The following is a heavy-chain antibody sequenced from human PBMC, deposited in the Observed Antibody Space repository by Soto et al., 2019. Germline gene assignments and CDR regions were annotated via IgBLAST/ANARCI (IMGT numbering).Heavy chain of an antibody. CDR2: ISYDGSNI. J-gene: IGHJ4*02. D-gene: IGHD6-13*01. CDR1: GFAFSVYG. Sequence: GGSLRLSCAASGFAFSVYGMHWVRQAPGKGLEWVAVISYDGSNIYYGDSVKGRFTISRDNPKNTLYLQMNSLRAEDSAVYYCAKKFAGLVAAGPDYWGQGTLVTVSS. CDR3: AKKFAGLVAAGPDY. V-gene: IGHV3-30*18.